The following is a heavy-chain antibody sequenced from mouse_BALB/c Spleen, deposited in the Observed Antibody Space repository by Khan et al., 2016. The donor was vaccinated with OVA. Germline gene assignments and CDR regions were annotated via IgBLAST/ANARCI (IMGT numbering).Heavy chain of an antibody. V-gene: IGHV5-17*02. J-gene: IGHJ4*01. CDR3: ARFLSCDGSDYDYGMDY. D-gene: IGHD1-1*01. CDR1: GFTFNNFG. CDR2: ISSGSSSL. Sequence: EVELVESGGGLVQPGGSRKLSCAASGFTFNNFGMNWVRQAPEKGLEWVAYISSGSSSLYYADTVKGRFTISRDNPKNTPFLQLTSLRSEDTAMYDCARFLSCDGSDYDYGMDYWGQGTSVTVSS.